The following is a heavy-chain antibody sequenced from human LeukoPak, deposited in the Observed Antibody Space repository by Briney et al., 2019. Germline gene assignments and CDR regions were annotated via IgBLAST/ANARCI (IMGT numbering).Heavy chain of an antibody. V-gene: IGHV6-1*01. CDR2: AYYRSKWFN. CDR3: TRSFSGYIDS. D-gene: IGHD1-26*01. CDR1: GDSVSSNSAA. J-gene: IGHJ4*02. Sequence: SQTLSLTCAVSGDSVSSNSAAWDWIRQSPSRGLEWLGRAYYRSKWFNGYAVSVKGRITINPDTSKNQFSLQLNSVTPEDTAVYYCTRSFSGYIDSWGQGTLVTVSS.